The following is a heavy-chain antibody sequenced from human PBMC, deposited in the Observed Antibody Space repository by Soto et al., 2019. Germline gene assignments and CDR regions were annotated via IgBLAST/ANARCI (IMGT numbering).Heavy chain of an antibody. V-gene: IGHV3-74*01. D-gene: IGHD1-26*01. CDR2: INTDGSNT. CDR3: ITTYSGTPARPYLDL. Sequence: LSCAASGLTFNRYWMHWVRHAPGKGLVWVSHINTDGSNTNYADSLKGRFTISRDDSKNMLYLQMNSLKTEDTAVYYCITTYSGTPARPYLDLWGQGTPVTVSS. CDR1: GLTFNRYW. J-gene: IGHJ4*02.